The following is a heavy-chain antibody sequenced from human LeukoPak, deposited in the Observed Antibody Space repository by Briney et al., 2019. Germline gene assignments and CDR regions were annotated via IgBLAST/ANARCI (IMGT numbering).Heavy chain of an antibody. J-gene: IGHJ4*02. Sequence: GGSLRLSCAASGFTFSSYGMHWVRQAPGKGLEWVAFIRYDGSNKYYADSVKGRFTISRDNSKNTLYLQMNSLRAEDTAVYYCAKAPPRYCSSTSCYASCLDYWGQGTLVTVSS. D-gene: IGHD2-2*01. CDR3: AKAPPRYCSSTSCYASCLDY. CDR2: IRYDGSNK. CDR1: GFTFSSYG. V-gene: IGHV3-30*02.